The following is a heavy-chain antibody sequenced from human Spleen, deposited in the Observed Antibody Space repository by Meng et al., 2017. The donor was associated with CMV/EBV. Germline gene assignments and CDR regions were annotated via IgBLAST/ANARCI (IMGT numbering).Heavy chain of an antibody. CDR2: INPNRGVT. J-gene: IGHJ4*02. D-gene: IGHD6-13*01. CDR3: ARIAAAGSGSVDY. Sequence: ASVKVSCKASGYTFTGYQIHWVRQAPGQGLEWMGLINPNRGVTAYVQKFQGRVTMTRDTSIGTAYMELSSLKSDDTAVYYCARIAAAGSGSVDYWGQGTLVTVSS. V-gene: IGHV1-2*02. CDR1: GYTFTGYQ.